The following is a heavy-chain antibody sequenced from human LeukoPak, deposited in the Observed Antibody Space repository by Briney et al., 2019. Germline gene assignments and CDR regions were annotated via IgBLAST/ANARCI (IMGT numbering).Heavy chain of an antibody. CDR2: ISGSGGIT. D-gene: IGHD6-19*01. J-gene: IGHJ4*02. CDR1: GCTFSSYG. Sequence: GGSLRLSCAASGCTFSSYGMNWVRKAPGKGLEWVSAISGSGGITYYADSVKGRFTISRDNSKNTVYLQMNSLRVEDTAVYYCAGSSGWYLAYWGQGTLVIGSS. CDR3: AGSSGWYLAY. V-gene: IGHV3-23*01.